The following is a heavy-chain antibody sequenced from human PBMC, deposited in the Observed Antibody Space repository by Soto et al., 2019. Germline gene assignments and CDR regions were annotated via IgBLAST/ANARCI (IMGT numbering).Heavy chain of an antibody. V-gene: IGHV5-51*01. D-gene: IGHD1-1*01. J-gene: IGHJ6*02. CDR3: ARGTVNYFYVMDV. Sequence: RVHSQQLSDTGSGYNFSTYWIAWELQMPGKGLEWMGIIYPGDSNIRYSPSFQGQVTVSVDKSINTAYLQWSSLKASDTAMYYCARGTVNYFYVMDVWVQGTTV. CDR1: GYNFSTYW. CDR2: IYPGDSNI.